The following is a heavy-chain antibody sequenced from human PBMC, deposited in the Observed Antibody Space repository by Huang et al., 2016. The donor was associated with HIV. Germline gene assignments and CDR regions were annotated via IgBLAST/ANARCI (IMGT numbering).Heavy chain of an antibody. Sequence: VQLVQSGAEVKKPGESLKISCKGSGYSFSSYWIAWVRQMPGKGLDWLGRVFPDDSDTPYSPSFEGQVPISADKSIGTAYLQWSSLKASDTAMYYCARRFSSTSGYFGYWAQGSLVTVSS. CDR1: GYSFSSYW. V-gene: IGHV5-51*01. CDR2: VFPDDSDT. J-gene: IGHJ4*02. CDR3: ARRFSSTSGYFGY. D-gene: IGHD6-6*01.